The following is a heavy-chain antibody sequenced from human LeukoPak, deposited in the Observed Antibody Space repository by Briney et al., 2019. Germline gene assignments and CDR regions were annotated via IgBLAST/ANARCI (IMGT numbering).Heavy chain of an antibody. CDR1: GFDFGAYE. CDR3: AKDIGDTAMVTQGY. J-gene: IGHJ4*02. D-gene: IGHD5-18*01. CDR2: FAGSDTTT. V-gene: IGHV3-48*03. Sequence: GGSLGLSCAASGFDFGAYEMNWVRQAPGKGLEWVAYFAGSDTTTYYADSVKGRFTISRDNSKNTLYLQMNSLRAEDTAVYYCAKDIGDTAMVTQGYWGQGTLVTVSS.